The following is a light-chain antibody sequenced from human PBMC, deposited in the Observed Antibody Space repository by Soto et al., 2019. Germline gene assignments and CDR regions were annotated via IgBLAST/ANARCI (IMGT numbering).Light chain of an antibody. J-gene: IGKJ4*01. Sequence: ILMTQSPATLSVSPGESATLSCRASHRVSRYLAWYQQKPGQAPRLLIYGASTRATGIPARFSGSGSGTVFTLTISSLQSEDFAVYFCQQYNNWPLTFGGGTKVEIK. CDR2: GAS. V-gene: IGKV3-15*01. CDR1: HRVSRY. CDR3: QQYNNWPLT.